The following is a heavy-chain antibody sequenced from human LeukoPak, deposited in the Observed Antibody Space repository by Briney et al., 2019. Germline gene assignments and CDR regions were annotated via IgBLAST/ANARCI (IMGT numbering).Heavy chain of an antibody. CDR2: ISYDGSNK. J-gene: IGHJ6*02. D-gene: IGHD1-14*01. CDR1: GFTFSSYG. V-gene: IGHV3-30*18. Sequence: PGRSLRLSCAASGFTFSSYGMHWVRQAPGKGLEWVAVISYDGSNKYYADSVKGRFTISRDNSKNTLYLQMNSLRAEDTAVYYCANIALPHYNPPYYYYGMDAWGQGTTVTVSS. CDR3: ANIALPHYNPPYYYYGMDA.